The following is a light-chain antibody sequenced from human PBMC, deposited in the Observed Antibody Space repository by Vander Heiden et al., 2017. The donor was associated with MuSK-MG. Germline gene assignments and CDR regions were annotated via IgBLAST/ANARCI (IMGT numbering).Light chain of an antibody. V-gene: IGKV3D-15*01. CDR1: QSVSSN. CDR3: QRYTNWPQA. CDR2: GAS. J-gene: IGKJ5*01. Sequence: EIVMMQSPATLSVSPGERATLSCRASQSVSSNLAWYQQKPGQAPRLLIYGASTRATGIPARFSGSGSGTEFTLTISSLQSEDFAVYYCQRYTNWPQAFGQGTRLEIK.